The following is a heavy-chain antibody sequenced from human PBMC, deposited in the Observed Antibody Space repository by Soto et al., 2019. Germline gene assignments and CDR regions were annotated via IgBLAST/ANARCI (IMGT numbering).Heavy chain of an antibody. CDR3: ARRNGYYSGIDY. V-gene: IGHV4-34*02. CDR1: GGSFSGYY. CDR2: VNHSGGI. J-gene: IGHJ4*02. Sequence: QVQLQQWGAGLLKPSETLSLTCVVYGGSFSGYYWSWIRQPPGKGLEWFGEVNHSGGIDYNPSLKSRVTISVDTSKNPFSLKLSSVTAADTAVYYCARRNGYYSGIDYWGQGTLVTVSS. D-gene: IGHD3-22*01.